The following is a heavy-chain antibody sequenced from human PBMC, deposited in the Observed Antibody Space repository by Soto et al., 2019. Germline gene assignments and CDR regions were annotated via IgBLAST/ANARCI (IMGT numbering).Heavy chain of an antibody. V-gene: IGHV1-69*01. CDR2: IIPIFGTA. J-gene: IGHJ6*02. D-gene: IGHD3-22*01. Sequence: QVQLVQSGAEVKKPGSSVKVSCKASGGTFSSYAISWVRQAPGQGLEWMGGIIPIFGTANYAQKFQGRVTITADESTSTAYVEMSRLRSEDTAVDYCARDVVVITEYYYYYGMDVWGQGTTVTVSS. CDR1: GGTFSSYA. CDR3: ARDVVVITEYYYYYGMDV.